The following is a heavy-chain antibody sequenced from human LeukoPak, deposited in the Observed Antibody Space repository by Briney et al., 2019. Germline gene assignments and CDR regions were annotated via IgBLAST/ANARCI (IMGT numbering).Heavy chain of an antibody. CDR3: ARDQEGAMGYAFDI. CDR1: GFTFSSYS. Sequence: GGSLRLSCAASGFTFSSYSMNWVRQAPGKGLEWVSSISSSSSYIYHADSVKGRFTISRDNAKNLLYLQMNSLRAEDTAVYYCARDQEGAMGYAFDIWGQGTMVTVSS. CDR2: ISSSSSYI. D-gene: IGHD1-26*01. J-gene: IGHJ3*02. V-gene: IGHV3-21*01.